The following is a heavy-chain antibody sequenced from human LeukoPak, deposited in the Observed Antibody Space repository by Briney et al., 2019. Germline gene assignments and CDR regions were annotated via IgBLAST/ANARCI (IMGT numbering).Heavy chain of an antibody. CDR1: GFTFSSYA. V-gene: IGHV3-23*01. CDR2: ITGGGGSA. CDR3: AKLSGYPGAY. Sequence: GGSLRLSCAASGFTFSSYAMSWVRQAPGKGLEWVSDITGGGGSAYYADSVKGRFTISRDNSKNTLYLQMNSPRAEDTAVYFCAKLSGYPGAYWGQGTLVTVSS. J-gene: IGHJ4*02. D-gene: IGHD3-22*01.